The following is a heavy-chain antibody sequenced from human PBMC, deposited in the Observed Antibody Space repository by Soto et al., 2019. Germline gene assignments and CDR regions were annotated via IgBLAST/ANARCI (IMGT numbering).Heavy chain of an antibody. CDR3: AKDRRAGGNYGFYSDF. Sequence: EVQLLESGGGLVQPGGSLRLSCAASGFTFSSYGMTWVRQAPGKGLEWVSFSSATGAGTYYADSVKSRFTISRDNSKNTLYRQMTSLRADDTAVYYCAKDRRAGGNYGFYSDFWGQGALVIVSS. CDR2: SSATGAGT. J-gene: IGHJ4*02. D-gene: IGHD1-7*01. CDR1: GFTFSSYG. V-gene: IGHV3-23*01.